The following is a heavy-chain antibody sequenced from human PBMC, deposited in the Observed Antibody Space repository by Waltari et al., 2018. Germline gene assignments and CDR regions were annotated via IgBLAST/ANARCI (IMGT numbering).Heavy chain of an antibody. V-gene: IGHV4-38-2*02. CDR3: ARALNWGSTGAINK. Sequence: QVQLQESGPGLVKPSETLSLTCTVSGYSINSGYYWGWIRQSPGKGLEWIGSIYRSDTTPSNPSLKSRVTISGDTSKNQVSLRLNSVTAADTAMYYCARALNWGSTGAINKWGRGTMVTVSS. CDR1: GYSINSGYY. J-gene: IGHJ3*02. D-gene: IGHD7-27*01. CDR2: IYRSDTT.